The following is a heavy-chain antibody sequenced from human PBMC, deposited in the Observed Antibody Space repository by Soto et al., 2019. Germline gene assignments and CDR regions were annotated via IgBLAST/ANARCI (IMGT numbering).Heavy chain of an antibody. CDR3: ARGVAGYCTNGVCLDYYGMDV. CDR1: GDSVSSNSAA. D-gene: IGHD2-8*01. J-gene: IGHJ6*02. CDR2: TYYRSKWYN. Sequence: SPTLSLTCAISGDSVSSNSAAWNWIRQSPSRGLEWLGRTYYRSKWYNDYAVSVKSRITINPDTSKNQFSLQLNSVTPEDTAVYYCARGVAGYCTNGVCLDYYGMDVWGQGTTVTVSS. V-gene: IGHV6-1*01.